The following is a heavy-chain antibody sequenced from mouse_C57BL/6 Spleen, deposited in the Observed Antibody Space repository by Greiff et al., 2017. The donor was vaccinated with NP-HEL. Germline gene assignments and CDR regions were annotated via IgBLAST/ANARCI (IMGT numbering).Heavy chain of an antibody. CDR3: ARRPGTGY. V-gene: IGHV1-50*01. CDR2: IDPSDSYT. Sequence: QVHVKQPGAELVKPGASVKLSCKASGYTFTSYWMQWVKQRPGQGLEWIGEIDPSDSYTNYNQKFKGKATLTVDTSSSTAYMQLSSLTSEDSAVYYCARRPGTGYWGQGTTLTVSS. CDR1: GYTFTSYW. D-gene: IGHD4-1*01. J-gene: IGHJ2*01.